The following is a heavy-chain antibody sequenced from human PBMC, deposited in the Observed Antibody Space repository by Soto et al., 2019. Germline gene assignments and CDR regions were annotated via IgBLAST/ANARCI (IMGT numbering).Heavy chain of an antibody. CDR1: GFTFSSYA. D-gene: IGHD3-3*01. CDR3: ASGARFLEWLLTPGAFDI. CDR2: ISGSGGST. J-gene: IGHJ3*02. Sequence: EVQLLESGGGLVQPGGSLRLSCAASGFTFSSYAMSWVRQAPGKGLEWVSAISGSGGSTYYADSVKGRFTISRDNSKNTLYLQMNSLRAEDTAVYYCASGARFLEWLLTPGAFDIWGQGTMVTVSS. V-gene: IGHV3-23*01.